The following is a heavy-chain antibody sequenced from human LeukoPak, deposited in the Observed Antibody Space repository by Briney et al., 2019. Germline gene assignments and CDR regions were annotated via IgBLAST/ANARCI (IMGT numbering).Heavy chain of an antibody. Sequence: SETLSLTCTGSGGSISSYYWSWIRQPPGKGLEWIGYIYYSGSTNYNPSLKSRVTISVDTSKNQFSLKLSSVTAADTAVYYCARETAGDAFDIWGQGTMVTVSS. CDR2: IYYSGST. D-gene: IGHD6-13*01. V-gene: IGHV4-59*01. CDR3: ARETAGDAFDI. CDR1: GGSISSYY. J-gene: IGHJ3*02.